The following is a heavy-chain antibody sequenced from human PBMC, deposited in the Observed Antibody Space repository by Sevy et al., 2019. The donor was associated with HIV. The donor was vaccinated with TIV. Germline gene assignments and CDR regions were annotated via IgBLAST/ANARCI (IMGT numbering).Heavy chain of an antibody. Sequence: GGSLRLSCAASGFTFSSYRMNWVRQAPGKGLEWVANINRGGSEKYYVDSVKGRFTISRDNAKKSVSLQMNSLRAEDTALYYSARVAIPATVPFAFYYLDYGARGPLSPAPQ. CDR2: INRGGSEK. V-gene: IGHV3-7*04. D-gene: IGHD6-25*01. CDR3: ARVAIPATVPFAFYYLD. J-gene: IGHJ4*02. CDR1: GFTFSSYR.